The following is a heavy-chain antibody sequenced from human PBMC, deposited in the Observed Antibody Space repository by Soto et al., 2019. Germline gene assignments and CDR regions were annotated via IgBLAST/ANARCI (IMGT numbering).Heavy chain of an antibody. J-gene: IGHJ4*02. CDR3: ARDPTGGYDSTFDY. D-gene: IGHD5-12*01. Sequence: QVQLVQSGAEVKKPGSSVKVSCKASGGTFSSYTISWVRQAPGQGLEWMGRIIPILGIANYAQKFQGRVTITADKSTSTAYMELSSLRSEDTGVYYCARDPTGGYDSTFDYWGQGTLVTVSS. V-gene: IGHV1-69*08. CDR1: GGTFSSYT. CDR2: IIPILGIA.